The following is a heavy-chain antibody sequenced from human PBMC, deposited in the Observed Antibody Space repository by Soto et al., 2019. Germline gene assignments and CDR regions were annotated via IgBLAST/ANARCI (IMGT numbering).Heavy chain of an antibody. CDR2: INAGNGNT. D-gene: IGHD3-10*01. CDR1: GYTFTSYA. Sequence: ASVKVSCKASGYTFTSYAMHWVRQAPGQRLEWMGWINAGNGNTKYSQKFQGRVTITRDTSASTAYMELSSLTAEDTAVYYCSSSRISAVRGVIITSAYGMDVWGQGTTVTVSS. CDR3: SSSRISAVRGVIITSAYGMDV. J-gene: IGHJ6*02. V-gene: IGHV1-3*01.